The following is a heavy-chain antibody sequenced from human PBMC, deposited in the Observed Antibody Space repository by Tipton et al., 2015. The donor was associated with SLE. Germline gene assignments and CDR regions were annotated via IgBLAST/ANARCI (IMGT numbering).Heavy chain of an antibody. CDR3: AREDVGFCNGGSCPYYFDF. J-gene: IGHJ4*02. V-gene: IGHV4-31*03. CDR1: GASISSDPYY. D-gene: IGHD2-15*01. CDR2: IYYRGTT. Sequence: TLSLTCNVSGASISSDPYYWSWIRQHPGKGLEWVGYIYYRGTTFYNPSLNSRVTMSVDTSKNQFSLKLSSVTAADTAVYFCAREDVGFCNGGSCPYYFDFWGQGTLVTVSS.